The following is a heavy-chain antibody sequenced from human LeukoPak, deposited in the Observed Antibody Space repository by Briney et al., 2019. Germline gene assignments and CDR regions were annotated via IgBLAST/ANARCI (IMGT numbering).Heavy chain of an antibody. D-gene: IGHD6-19*01. CDR2: IDNSGTYI. V-gene: IGHV3-21*01. J-gene: IGHJ4*02. CDR3: ARSPTGSGWYYFDY. Sequence: GGSLRLSCTASGFTFTTYSMDWVRPAPGKGLEWVSSIDNSGTYIYYADSVKGRFTISRDNAKNSLYLQMNSLRAEDTAVYYCARSPTGSGWYYFDYWGQGTLVTVSS. CDR1: GFTFTTYS.